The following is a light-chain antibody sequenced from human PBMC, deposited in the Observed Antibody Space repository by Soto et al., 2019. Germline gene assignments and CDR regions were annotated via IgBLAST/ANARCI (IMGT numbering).Light chain of an antibody. CDR2: GAS. V-gene: IGKV3-11*01. Sequence: EIVLTQSPATLSLSPGERATLSCRASQSVNSYLAWYQHKPGQAPRLLIYGASNRATGIPARFSGSGSGTDFPPTISSLEPEDFAVYYCQQRSNWPPLTLRQGTRLEIK. CDR3: QQRSNWPPLT. CDR1: QSVNSY. J-gene: IGKJ5*01.